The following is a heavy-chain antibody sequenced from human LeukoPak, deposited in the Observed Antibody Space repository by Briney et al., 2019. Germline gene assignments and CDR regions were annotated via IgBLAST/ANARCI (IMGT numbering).Heavy chain of an antibody. CDR2: ISSSGGTI. D-gene: IGHD3-16*01. J-gene: IGHJ4*02. CDR1: GFTFSDSY. CDR3: AKEGGDWGEGYFDY. V-gene: IGHV3-11*01. Sequence: GGSLRLSCSASGFTFSDSYMSWIRQVPGKWLEWISYISSSGGTIYYADSVKGRFTTSRDNAKNSLYLQMNSLRAEDTAVYYCAKEGGDWGEGYFDYWGQGTLVTVSS.